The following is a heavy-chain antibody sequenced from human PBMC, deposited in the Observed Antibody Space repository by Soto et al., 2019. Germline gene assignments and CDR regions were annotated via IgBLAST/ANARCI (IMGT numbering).Heavy chain of an antibody. CDR2: ISGNSRYT. J-gene: IGHJ4*02. Sequence: PGGSLRLSCAASGFIFNDFYISWIRQAPGKGLEWVSYISGNSRYTDYADSVKGRFAISRDDAKNSVHLQMNSLRAEDTAVYHCARDRDYYVSSGNYYLDYWGQGSLVTVSS. V-gene: IGHV3-11*05. D-gene: IGHD3-22*01. CDR1: GFIFNDFY. CDR3: ARDRDYYVSSGNYYLDY.